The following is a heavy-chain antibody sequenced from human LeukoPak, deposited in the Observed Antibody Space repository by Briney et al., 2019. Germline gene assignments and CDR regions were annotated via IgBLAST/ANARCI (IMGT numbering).Heavy chain of an antibody. D-gene: IGHD1-26*01. Sequence: PSETLSLTCTVSGGSISSYYWSWIRQPPGKGLEWIGYIYYSGSTNYNPSLKSRVTISVDTSKNQFSLELSSVTAADTAVYYCARLMVGATKGIDYWGQGTLVTVSS. J-gene: IGHJ4*02. CDR1: GGSISSYY. CDR2: IYYSGST. V-gene: IGHV4-59*08. CDR3: ARLMVGATKGIDY.